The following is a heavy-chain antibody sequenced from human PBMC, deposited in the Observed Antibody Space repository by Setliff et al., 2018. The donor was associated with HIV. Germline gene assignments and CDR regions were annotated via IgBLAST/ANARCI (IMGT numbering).Heavy chain of an antibody. V-gene: IGHV4-59*08. D-gene: IGHD3-10*01. J-gene: IGHJ5*02. CDR3: ARTRSGTYYGEMNWFDP. CDR1: GGSISSSY. Sequence: NPSETLSLTCTVSGGSISSSYWTWTRQPPGKGLEWIGNIHSGGITKYNPSLKSRVTISVDTSKNRFSLTLRSVTAADTAVYYCARTRSGTYYGEMNWFDPWGQGILVTVSS. CDR2: IHSGGIT.